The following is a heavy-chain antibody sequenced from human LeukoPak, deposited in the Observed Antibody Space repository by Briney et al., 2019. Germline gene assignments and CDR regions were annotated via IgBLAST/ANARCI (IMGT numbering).Heavy chain of an antibody. D-gene: IGHD4-17*01. Sequence: GGSLRLSCAASGFTFSSYAMSWVRQAPGKGLEWVSAISGSGGSTYYADSVKGQFTISRDNSKNTLYLQMNSLRAEDTAVYYCAKTPSTVTTRSYFDYWGQGTLVTVSS. CDR1: GFTFSSYA. CDR3: AKTPSTVTTRSYFDY. V-gene: IGHV3-23*01. J-gene: IGHJ4*02. CDR2: ISGSGGST.